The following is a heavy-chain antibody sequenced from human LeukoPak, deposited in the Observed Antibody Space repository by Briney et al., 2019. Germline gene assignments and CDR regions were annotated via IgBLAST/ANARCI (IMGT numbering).Heavy chain of an antibody. CDR1: GGSISSSSYY. J-gene: IGHJ4*02. CDR3: ARGTIQDYYDSSGYYNY. V-gene: IGHV4-39*07. Sequence: SETLSLTCTVSGGSISSSSYYWGWIRQPLGKGLEWIGSIYYSGSTYYNPSLKSRVTISVDTSKNQFSLKLSSVTAADTAVYYCARGTIQDYYDSSGYYNYWGQGTLVTVSS. CDR2: IYYSGST. D-gene: IGHD3-22*01.